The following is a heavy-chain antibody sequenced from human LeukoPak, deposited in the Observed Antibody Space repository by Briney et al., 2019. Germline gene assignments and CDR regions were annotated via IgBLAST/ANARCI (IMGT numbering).Heavy chain of an antibody. V-gene: IGHV3-30*03. CDR1: GFTFSSYG. D-gene: IGHD2-21*01. CDR2: ISYDGSNK. J-gene: IGHJ6*02. CDR3: AGELLPLYGMDV. Sequence: PGGSLRLSCAAPGFTFSSYGMHWVRQAPGKGLGWVAVISYDGSNKYYADSVKGRFTISRDNSKNTLYLQMNSLRAEDTAVYYCAGELLPLYGMDVWGQGTTVTVSS.